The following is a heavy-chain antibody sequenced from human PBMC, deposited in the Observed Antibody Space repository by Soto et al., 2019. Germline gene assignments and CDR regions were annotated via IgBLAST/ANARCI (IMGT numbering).Heavy chain of an antibody. CDR2: TIPLLNTA. CDR1: GGTFSNYA. D-gene: IGHD5-12*01. V-gene: IGHV1-69*04. CDR3: ARDSPIGSTFSGYDAIDY. J-gene: IGHJ4*02. Sequence: GASVKVSCKASGGTFSNYAITWVRQAPGQGLEWMGRTIPLLNTATYAQKFQGRLTITADRSTGTAYMELNSLRSEDTAVYYCARDSPIGSTFSGYDAIDYWGQGTLVTVS.